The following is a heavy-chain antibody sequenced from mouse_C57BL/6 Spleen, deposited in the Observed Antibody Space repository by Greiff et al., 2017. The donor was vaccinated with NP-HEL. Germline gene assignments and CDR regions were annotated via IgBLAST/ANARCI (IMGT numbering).Heavy chain of an antibody. Sequence: QVQLQQSGAELVKPGASVKMSCKASGYTFTSYWITWVKQRPGQGLEWIGDIYPGSGSTNYNEKFKSKATLTVDTSSSTAYMQLSSLTSEDSAVYYCASYDGYYVNYFDYWGQGTTLTVSS. CDR2: IYPGSGST. CDR1: GYTFTSYW. J-gene: IGHJ2*01. D-gene: IGHD2-3*01. V-gene: IGHV1-55*01. CDR3: ASYDGYYVNYFDY.